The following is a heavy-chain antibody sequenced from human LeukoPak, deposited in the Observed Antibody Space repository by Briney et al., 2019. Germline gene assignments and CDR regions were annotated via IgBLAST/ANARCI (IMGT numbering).Heavy chain of an antibody. CDR3: ARPLSSVSHYYYYGMDV. CDR2: YYYSGST. J-gene: IGHJ6*02. D-gene: IGHD3-10*01. Sequence: SETLSLTCTVSGGSISSYYGSWLRQPPGRGLEGIGYYYYSGSTNYNPSLKSRVTISVDTSKNQFALKLSSVTAADTAVYYCARPLSSVSHYYYYGMDVWGQGTTVTVCS. V-gene: IGHV4-59*12. CDR1: GGSISSYY.